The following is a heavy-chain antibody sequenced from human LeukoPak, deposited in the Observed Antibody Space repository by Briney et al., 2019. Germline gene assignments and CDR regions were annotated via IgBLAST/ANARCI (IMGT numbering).Heavy chain of an antibody. CDR2: ISYDGSNK. D-gene: IGHD4-23*01. CDR1: GFTFSSYA. V-gene: IGHV3-30*09. CDR3: AREPPRVQVVTLAYSYYYGMDV. Sequence: GGSLRLSCAASGFTFSSYAMHWVRQAPGKGLEWVAVISYDGSNKYYADSVKGRFAIARDNSKNTLYLQMNSLRPEDTAAYYCAREPPRVQVVTLAYSYYYGMDVWGQGTTATVPS. J-gene: IGHJ6*02.